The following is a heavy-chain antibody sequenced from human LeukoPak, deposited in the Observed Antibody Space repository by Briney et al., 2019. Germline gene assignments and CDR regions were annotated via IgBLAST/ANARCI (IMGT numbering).Heavy chain of an antibody. D-gene: IGHD4-11*01. CDR2: ISAYTGDT. CDR1: GYTLTSYG. J-gene: IGHJ6*03. V-gene: IGHV1-18*01. Sequence: GASVKVSCRASGYTLTSYGINWVRQAPGQGLERLGWISAYTGDTKYAQNLQGRVNMTTDTSTSTAYMELKSLRSDDTAVYYCARVGFSKFYHHMDVWGKGTTVTVSS. CDR3: ARVGFSKFYHHMDV.